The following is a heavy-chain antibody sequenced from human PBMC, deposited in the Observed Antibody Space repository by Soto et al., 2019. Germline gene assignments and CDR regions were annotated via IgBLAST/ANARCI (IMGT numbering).Heavy chain of an antibody. CDR3: AKGVYYYDSRGYPPDY. Sequence: PGGSLRLSCAASGFTFSSYGMHWVRQAPGKGLEWVAVISYDGSNKYYADSVKGRFTISRDNSKNTLYLQMNSLRAEDTAVYYCAKGVYYYDSRGYPPDYWGQGTLVTVSS. CDR2: ISYDGSNK. V-gene: IGHV3-30*18. D-gene: IGHD3-22*01. J-gene: IGHJ4*02. CDR1: GFTFSSYG.